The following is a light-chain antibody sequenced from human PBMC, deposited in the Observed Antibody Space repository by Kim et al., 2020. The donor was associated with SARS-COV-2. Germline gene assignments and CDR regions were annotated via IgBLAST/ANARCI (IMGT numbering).Light chain of an antibody. CDR2: AVS. Sequence: DIQMTQSPSSVSASVGDRVTITCRASQNINSWLAWYQQKPGKTPKLLIYAVSNLESGVPSRFSGSGAGTHFTLIIASLQPEDIATYNCLQNNEVMRTFVGGTTMDIK. CDR1: QNINSW. J-gene: IGKJ4*01. CDR3: LQNNEVMRT. V-gene: IGKV1-12*01.